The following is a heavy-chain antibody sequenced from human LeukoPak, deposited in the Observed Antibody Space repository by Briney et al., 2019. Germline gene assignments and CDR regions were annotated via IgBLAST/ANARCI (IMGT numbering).Heavy chain of an antibody. CDR1: GGSFSGYY. J-gene: IGHJ4*02. Sequence: SETLSLTCTVYGGSFSGYYWSWIRQPPGKGLEWIGSIYYSGSTSYNPSLKSRVTISVDTSKNQFSLKLSSVTAADTAVYYCARRAVNYDYVWGSYRYTAFDYWGQGTLVTVSS. D-gene: IGHD3-16*02. V-gene: IGHV4-34*01. CDR3: ARRAVNYDYVWGSYRYTAFDY. CDR2: IYYSGST.